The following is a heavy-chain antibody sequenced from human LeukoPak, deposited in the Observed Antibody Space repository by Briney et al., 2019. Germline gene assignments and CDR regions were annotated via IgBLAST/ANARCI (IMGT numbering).Heavy chain of an antibody. J-gene: IGHJ6*03. CDR2: INPNSGGT. V-gene: IGHV1-2*02. CDR3: ARRDGYYYYYMDV. CDR1: GYTFTGYY. D-gene: IGHD2-21*02. Sequence: ASVKVSCKASGYTFTGYYMHWVRQALGQGLEWMGWINPNSGGTNYEQKFQGRVTMTRDTSISTAYMELSRLRSDDTAVYYCARRDGYYYYYMDVWGKGTTVTVSS.